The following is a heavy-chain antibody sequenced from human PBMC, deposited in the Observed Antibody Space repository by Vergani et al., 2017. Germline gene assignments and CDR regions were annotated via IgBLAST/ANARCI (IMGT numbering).Heavy chain of an antibody. Sequence: EVRLLESGGDLVQAGGSLRLSCAASGFTFSQYAMSWVRQAPGKGLQWVSTLSGSGGSTYYADSVKGRFTISRDNSKNTLYVQMSSLRADDTAVYYCAKGADYGGQPLFFDYWGQGILVTVSS. CDR3: AKGADYGGQPLFFDY. V-gene: IGHV3-23*01. CDR2: LSGSGGST. CDR1: GFTFSQYA. J-gene: IGHJ4*02. D-gene: IGHD4-23*01.